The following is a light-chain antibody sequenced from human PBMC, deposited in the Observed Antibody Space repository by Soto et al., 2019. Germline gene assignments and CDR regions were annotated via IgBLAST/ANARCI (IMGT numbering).Light chain of an antibody. V-gene: IGKV1-12*01. CDR1: QGIGNW. CDR3: QQSSSFPLT. Sequence: DIQMTQSPSFVSASVGDRVTITCRASQGIGNWLAWYQQKPGKAPKLLIYATSNLQGGVPSRFSGSGSGTDFTLTIGSLQPEDSATHYCQQSSSFPLTFGPGTKVDIK. CDR2: ATS. J-gene: IGKJ3*01.